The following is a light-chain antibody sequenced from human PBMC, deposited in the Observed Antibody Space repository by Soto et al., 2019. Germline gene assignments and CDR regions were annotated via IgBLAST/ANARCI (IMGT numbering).Light chain of an antibody. V-gene: IGKV3-20*01. CDR1: QSVSSSY. Sequence: EIVLTQSPGTLSLSPGERATLSCRASQSVSSSYLAWYQQKPGQAPRLLIYGASSRATGIPDRFSGSGSGTDLTLTISRLEPEDFAVYYCQQYGSSRITFGPGTKVDIK. CDR3: QQYGSSRIT. J-gene: IGKJ3*01. CDR2: GAS.